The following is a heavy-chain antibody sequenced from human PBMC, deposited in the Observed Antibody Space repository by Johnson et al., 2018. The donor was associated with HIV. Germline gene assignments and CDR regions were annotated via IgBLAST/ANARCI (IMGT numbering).Heavy chain of an antibody. Sequence: QEQLVESGGGVVQPGRSLRLSCAASGFTFSDYGMHWVRQAPGKGLEWVAATWFDGSKKYYSDSVKGRFTISRDNSKNTLYLQMHSLRAEETAVYYCTTDPRAAAGHDAFDIWSQGTMVTVSS. CDR3: TTDPRAAAGHDAFDI. J-gene: IGHJ3*02. CDR2: TWFDGSKK. V-gene: IGHV3-33*01. D-gene: IGHD6-13*01. CDR1: GFTFSDYG.